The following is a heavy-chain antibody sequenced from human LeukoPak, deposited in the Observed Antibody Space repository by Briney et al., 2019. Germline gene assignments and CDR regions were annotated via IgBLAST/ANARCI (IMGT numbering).Heavy chain of an antibody. J-gene: IGHJ4*02. Sequence: PGGSLRLSCAASGFTFSNYYMSWVRQAPGKGLEWVSYIGSSGSSFHYADSVKGRFIISRDNAKNSLYLQMNSLRAEDTGVYYCPSGDFWTYYYMGLLDQWGPGNLVSVFS. CDR1: GFTFSNYY. D-gene: IGHD3/OR15-3a*01. CDR2: IGSSGSSF. V-gene: IGHV3-11*01. CDR3: PSGDFWTYYYMGLLDQ.